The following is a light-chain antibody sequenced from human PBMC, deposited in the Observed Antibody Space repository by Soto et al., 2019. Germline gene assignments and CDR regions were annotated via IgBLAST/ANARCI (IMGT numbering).Light chain of an antibody. V-gene: IGKV3D-15*01. Sequence: EIVMTQSPATLSVSPGERATLSCRASQSVSSNLAWYQQKPGQAPRLLISGASTRATGIPAKFSSSGSGTEFTLTISSLQSEDFAVYYWQQYNNWPPRTVGGGTKVDIK. CDR3: QQYNNWPPRT. CDR2: GAS. CDR1: QSVSSN. J-gene: IGKJ4*01.